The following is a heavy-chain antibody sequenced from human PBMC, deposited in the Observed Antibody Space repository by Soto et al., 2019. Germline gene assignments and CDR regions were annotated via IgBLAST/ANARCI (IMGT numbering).Heavy chain of an antibody. CDR3: ARYDSSGYYWPYYYYGMAV. CDR2: ISDSSSYI. J-gene: IGHJ6*02. V-gene: IGHV3-21*01. CDR1: GFTFSTYS. D-gene: IGHD3-22*01. Sequence: EVQLVESGGGLVKPGGSLRLSCAASGFTFSTYSMNWVRQAPGKGLEWVSSISDSSSYIYYADSVKGRFTISRDNAKNSLYLQMNSLRAADTAVYYCARYDSSGYYWPYYYYGMAVWGQGTTVTVSS.